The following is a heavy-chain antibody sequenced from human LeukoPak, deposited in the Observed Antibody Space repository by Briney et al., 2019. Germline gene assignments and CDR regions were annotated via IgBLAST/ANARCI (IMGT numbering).Heavy chain of an antibody. CDR2: ISSSSSYI. V-gene: IGHV3-21*01. Sequence: GGSLRLSRAASGFTFSSYRMNWVRQAPGKGLEWVSSISSSSSYIYYADSVKGRFTISRDNAKNSLYLQMNSLRAEDTAVYYCARVRESSPYYYYYYYMDVWGKGTTVTVSS. CDR3: ARVRESSPYYYYYYYMDV. D-gene: IGHD1-26*01. J-gene: IGHJ6*03. CDR1: GFTFSSYR.